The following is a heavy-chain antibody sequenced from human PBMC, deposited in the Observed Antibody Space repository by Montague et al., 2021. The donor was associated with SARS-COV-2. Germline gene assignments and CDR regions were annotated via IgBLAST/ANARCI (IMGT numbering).Heavy chain of an antibody. D-gene: IGHD6-13*01. V-gene: IGHV4-39*07. CDR1: GGSISSSSYY. CDR3: ARVGRQQLVRLSGMDV. J-gene: IGHJ6*02. CDR2: IYYSGST. Sequence: SETLSLTCTVSGGSISSSSYYWGWIRQPPGKGLEWIGSIYYSGSTYYNPSLKSRVIISVDTSKNQFSLKLSSVTAADTAVYYCARVGRQQLVRLSGMDVGGQGTTVTVSS.